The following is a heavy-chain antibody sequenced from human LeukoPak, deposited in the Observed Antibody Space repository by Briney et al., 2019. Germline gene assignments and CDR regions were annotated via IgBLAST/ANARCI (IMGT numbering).Heavy chain of an antibody. CDR1: GFTFSSYW. D-gene: IGHD3-22*01. J-gene: IGHJ4*02. V-gene: IGHV3-7*01. CDR2: IKQDGSEK. CDR3: ARDRVDGSGQKLDGFDY. Sequence: PGGSLRLSCAASGFTFSSYWMSWVRQAPGKGLEWVANIKQDGSEKYYVDSVKGRFTISRDNAKNSLYLQMNSLRAEDTAVYYCARDRVDGSGQKLDGFDYWGQGTLVIVSS.